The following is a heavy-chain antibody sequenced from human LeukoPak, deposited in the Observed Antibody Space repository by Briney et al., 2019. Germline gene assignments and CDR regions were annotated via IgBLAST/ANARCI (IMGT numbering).Heavy chain of an antibody. CDR2: INPNSGGT. Sequence: ASVKVSCKASGYTFTGYYMHWVRQAPGQGLEWMGWINPNSGGTNYGQKFQGRVTMTRDTSISTAYMELSRLRSDDTAVYYCARDLVTGWFDPWGQGTLVTVSS. CDR3: ARDLVTGWFDP. D-gene: IGHD6-6*01. J-gene: IGHJ5*02. CDR1: GYTFTGYY. V-gene: IGHV1-2*02.